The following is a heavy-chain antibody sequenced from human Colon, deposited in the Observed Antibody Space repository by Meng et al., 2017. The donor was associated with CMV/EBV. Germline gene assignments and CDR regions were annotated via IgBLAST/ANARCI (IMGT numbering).Heavy chain of an antibody. D-gene: IGHD3-10*01. Sequence: GSLRLSCAVSGGSITQNYWSWIRQAPGKELEWIGYSYYSGSTNYNPSLKSRVTISVDTSKNQFSLRLTSVTAADTAVYYCARAARDRIHYYGSGSYFASWDQGTLVTVSS. CDR1: GGSITQNY. J-gene: IGHJ4*02. CDR2: SYYSGST. V-gene: IGHV4-59*01. CDR3: ARAARDRIHYYGSGSYFAS.